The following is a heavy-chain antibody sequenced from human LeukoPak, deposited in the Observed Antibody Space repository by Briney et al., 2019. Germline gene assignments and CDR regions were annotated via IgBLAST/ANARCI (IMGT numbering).Heavy chain of an antibody. CDR3: ARGWFREPHYYFDY. D-gene: IGHD3-10*01. CDR2: IYYSWST. Sequence: PSETLSLTCTVSVGSMSSYYWSWIRQPPGKGLEWIVYIYYSWSTNYNPSLKSRVTISVDTSKNQFSLKLSSVTAADTAVYYCARGWFREPHYYFDYWGQGTLVTVSS. V-gene: IGHV4-59*01. J-gene: IGHJ4*02. CDR1: VGSMSSYY.